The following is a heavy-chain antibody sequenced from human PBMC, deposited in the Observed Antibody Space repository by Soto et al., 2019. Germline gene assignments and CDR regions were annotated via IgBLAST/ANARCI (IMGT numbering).Heavy chain of an antibody. CDR3: ARDVRVSSRRLQRLPGGMDV. J-gene: IGHJ6*02. CDR2: IIPIFGTA. V-gene: IGHV1-69*06. CDR1: GVTFSSYA. Sequence: SVKVSCKASGVTFSSYAISWVRQAPGQGLEWMGGIIPIFGTANYAQKFQGRVTITADKSTSTAYMELSSLRSEDTAVYYCARDVRVSSRRLQRLPGGMDVWGQGTTVTVSS. D-gene: IGHD4-17*01.